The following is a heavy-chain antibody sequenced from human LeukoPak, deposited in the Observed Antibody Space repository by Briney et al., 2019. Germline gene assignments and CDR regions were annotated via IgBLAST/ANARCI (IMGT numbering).Heavy chain of an antibody. CDR2: INHSGST. J-gene: IGHJ4*02. CDR1: GGSFSGYY. D-gene: IGHD3-22*01. V-gene: IGHV4-34*01. Sequence: SETLSLTSAVYGGSFSGYYWSWIRQPPGKGLEWIGEINHSGSTNYNPSLKSRVTISVDTSKNQFSLKLSSVTAADTAVYYCARRGGTYYYDSSGYYRFDYWGQGTLVTVSS. CDR3: ARRGGTYYYDSSGYYRFDY.